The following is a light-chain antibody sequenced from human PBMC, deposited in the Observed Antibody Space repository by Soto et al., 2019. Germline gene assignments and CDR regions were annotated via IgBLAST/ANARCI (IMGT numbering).Light chain of an antibody. V-gene: IGLV2-23*01. J-gene: IGLJ3*02. Sequence: QSALTQPASVSGSPGQSITISCTGTSSVVGSYNLVSWYQQYPGKAPKLMIYEGTKRPSGVSNRFSGSESGNTASLTISGLQAEDEADYYCCSYAGSSTWVFGGGTKLTVL. CDR1: SSVVGSYNL. CDR2: EGT. CDR3: CSYAGSSTWV.